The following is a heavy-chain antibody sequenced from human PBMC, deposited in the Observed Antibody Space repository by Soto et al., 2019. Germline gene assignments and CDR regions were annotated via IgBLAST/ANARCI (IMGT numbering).Heavy chain of an antibody. CDR2: ISGSGGST. CDR1: GFTFSSYA. CDR3: AKDWLAVRGEPPTD. D-gene: IGHD3-10*01. V-gene: IGHV3-23*01. Sequence: EVQLLESGGGLVQPGGSLRLSCAASGFTFSSYAMSWVRQAPGKGLEWVSAISGSGGSTYYADSVKGRFTISRDNSKNTLYLQMNSLRAEDAAVYYCAKDWLAVRGEPPTDWGQGTLVTVSS. J-gene: IGHJ4*02.